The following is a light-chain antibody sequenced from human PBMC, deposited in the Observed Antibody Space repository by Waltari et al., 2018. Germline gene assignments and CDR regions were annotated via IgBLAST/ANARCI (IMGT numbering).Light chain of an antibody. CDR3: QAWDERTQWV. V-gene: IGLV3-1*01. CDR1: NLGGKY. CDR2: EYE. J-gene: IGLJ1*01. Sequence: SFELTQPPSVSVSPGQTARITCSGNNLGGKYTSWYQQKPGQSPRVIIYEYEKRPSGIPERFSGSYVGDTATLTISGTQAMDEADYYCQAWDERTQWVFGPGTSVTV.